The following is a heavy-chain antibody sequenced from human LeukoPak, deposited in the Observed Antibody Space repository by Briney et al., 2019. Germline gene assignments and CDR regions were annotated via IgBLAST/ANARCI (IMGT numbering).Heavy chain of an antibody. Sequence: GGSLRLSCTASGFTFGDYAMSWFRQAPGKGLEWVGFIRSKAYGGTTEYAASVKGRFTISRDDSKSIAYLQMNSLKTGDTAVYYCTRVPYYYGDYLDRGGQGTLVTVSS. CDR1: GFTFGDYA. J-gene: IGHJ4*02. CDR2: IRSKAYGGTT. D-gene: IGHD4-17*01. V-gene: IGHV3-49*03. CDR3: TRVPYYYGDYLDR.